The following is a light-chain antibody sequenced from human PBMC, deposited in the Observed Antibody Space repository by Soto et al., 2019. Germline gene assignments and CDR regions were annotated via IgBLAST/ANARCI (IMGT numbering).Light chain of an antibody. V-gene: IGLV2-8*01. J-gene: IGLJ3*02. CDR3: SSYAGSNNLV. Sequence: QSALTQHPSASGSPGQSVTISCTGTSSDVGGYNYVSWYQQHPGKAPKLMIYEVSKRPSGGPDRFAGYKSGTTASLTVSGLQAEDEAEYYCSSYAGSNNLVFGGGTQLTVL. CDR1: SSDVGGYNY. CDR2: EVS.